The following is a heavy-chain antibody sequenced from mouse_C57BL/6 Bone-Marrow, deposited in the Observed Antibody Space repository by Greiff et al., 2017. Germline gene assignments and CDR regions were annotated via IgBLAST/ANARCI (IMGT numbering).Heavy chain of an antibody. CDR2: IYIGNGYT. D-gene: IGHD1-1*01. CDR1: GYTFTSYG. J-gene: IGHJ2*01. CDR3: ASSTVVARYDFDY. Sequence: EVQLQESGAELVRPGSSVKMSCKTSGYTFTSYGINWVKQRPGQGLEWIGYIYIGNGYTEYNEKFKGKATLTSDTSSSTAYMQLSSLTSEDSAIYFWASSTVVARYDFDYWGQGTTLTVSS. V-gene: IGHV1-58*01.